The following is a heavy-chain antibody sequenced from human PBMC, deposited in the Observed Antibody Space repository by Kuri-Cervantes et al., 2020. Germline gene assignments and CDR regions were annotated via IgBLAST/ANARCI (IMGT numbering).Heavy chain of an antibody. V-gene: IGHV4-39*07. CDR1: GGPISSSSYY. CDR2: IYYSGST. J-gene: IGHJ6*03. CDR3: ARIKSSSTQYYYYYYMDV. Sequence: SETLSLTCTVSGGPISSSSYYWGWIRQPPGKGLEWIGSIYYSGSTYYNPSLKSRVTISVDTSKNRFSLKLSSVTAADTAVYYCARIKSSSTQYYYYYYMDVWGKGTTVTVSS. D-gene: IGHD6-6*01.